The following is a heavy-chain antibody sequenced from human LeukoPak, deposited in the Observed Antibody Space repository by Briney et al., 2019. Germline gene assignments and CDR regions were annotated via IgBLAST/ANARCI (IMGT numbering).Heavy chain of an antibody. D-gene: IGHD2-15*01. Sequence: GGSLRPSCVASGFTFSNYGMHWVRQAPGKGLEWVTTISYDGNDEYYADSVKGRFTISRDNSKNTLYLEMSSLRIEDTAVYYCAKQLGYCSDGSCYFPYWGQGTLVTVSS. CDR2: ISYDGNDE. CDR3: AKQLGYCSDGSCYFPY. J-gene: IGHJ4*02. CDR1: GFTFSNYG. V-gene: IGHV3-30*18.